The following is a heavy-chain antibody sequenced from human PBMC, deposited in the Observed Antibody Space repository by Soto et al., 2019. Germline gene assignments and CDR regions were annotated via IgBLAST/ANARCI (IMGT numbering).Heavy chain of an antibody. CDR2: ISGSGGST. CDR3: AKDGMGRPVDY. CDR1: VFTFISYA. Sequence: PWWSLRLSCAASVFTFISYAMSWVRQAPGKGLEWVSAISGSGGSTYYADSVKGRFTISRDNSKNTLYLQMNSLRAEDTAVYYCAKDGMGRPVDYWGQGTLVTVSS. V-gene: IGHV3-23*01. D-gene: IGHD1-20*01. J-gene: IGHJ4*02.